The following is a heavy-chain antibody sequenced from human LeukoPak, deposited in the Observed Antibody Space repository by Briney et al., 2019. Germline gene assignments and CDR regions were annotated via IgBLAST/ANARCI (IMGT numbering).Heavy chain of an antibody. Sequence: GGSLRLSCAASGFTFSSYWMHWVRQAPGKGLVWVSHINSDGSSTTYADSVKGRFTISRDNAKNTLYLQMNSLRAEDTAVYYCARAGRGLRYFDWLTYDYWGQGTLVTVSS. CDR1: GFTFSSYW. V-gene: IGHV3-74*01. D-gene: IGHD3-9*01. CDR3: ARAGRGLRYFDWLTYDY. CDR2: INSDGSST. J-gene: IGHJ4*02.